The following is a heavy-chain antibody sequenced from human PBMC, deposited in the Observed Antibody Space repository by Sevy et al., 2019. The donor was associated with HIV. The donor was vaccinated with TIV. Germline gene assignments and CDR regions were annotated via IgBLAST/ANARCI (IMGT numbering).Heavy chain of an antibody. J-gene: IGHJ4*02. V-gene: IGHV3-48*03. CDR2: ITSSGTTI. CDR3: ARDLPPSATIVPHFDY. CDR1: GFAFSSYD. D-gene: IGHD1-26*01. Sequence: GGSLRLSCAASGFAFSSYDMHWVRQAPGKGLEWVLYITSSGTTINYADSVKGRFTISRDNAKNSLYLQMNSLRVEDTAVYYCARDLPPSATIVPHFDYWGQGTLFTVSS.